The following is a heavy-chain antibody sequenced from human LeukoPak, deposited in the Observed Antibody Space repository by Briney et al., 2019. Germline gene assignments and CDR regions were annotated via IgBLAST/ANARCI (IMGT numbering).Heavy chain of an antibody. D-gene: IGHD3-10*01. CDR3: ASRARLGSSLPGVDY. Sequence: SVKVSCKASGGTFSSYAISWVRQAPGQGLEWMGRIIPIFGTANYAQKFQGRVTITTDESTSTAYMELSSLRSEDTAVYYCASRARLGSSLPGVDYSRQGTLVTVSS. J-gene: IGHJ4*02. CDR2: IIPIFGTA. V-gene: IGHV1-69*05. CDR1: GGTFSSYA.